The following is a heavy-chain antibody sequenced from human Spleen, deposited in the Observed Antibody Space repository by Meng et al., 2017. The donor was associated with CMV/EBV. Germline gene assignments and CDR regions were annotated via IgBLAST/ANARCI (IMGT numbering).Heavy chain of an antibody. V-gene: IGHV4-59*12. D-gene: IGHD1-26*01. CDR3: ARDGEPLGY. CDR2: IYYSGST. CDR1: GGSISSYY. J-gene: IGHJ4*02. Sequence: GSLRLSCTVSGGSISSYYWSWIRQPPGKGLEWIGYIYYSGSTNYNPSLKSRVTISVDKSKNQFSLKLSSVTAADTAVYYCARDGEPLGYWGQGTLVTVSS.